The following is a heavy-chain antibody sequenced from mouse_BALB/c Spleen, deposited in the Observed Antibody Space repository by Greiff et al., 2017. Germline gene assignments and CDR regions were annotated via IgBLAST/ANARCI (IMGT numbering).Heavy chain of an antibody. Sequence: EVHLVESGGGLVKPGGSLKLSCAASGFTFSSYTMSWVRQTPEKRLEWVATISSGGSYTYYPDSVKGRFTISRDNAKNTLYLQMSSLKSEDTAMYYCTRGNYGSSPYYFDYWGQGTTLTVSS. CDR2: ISSGGSYT. CDR3: TRGNYGSSPYYFDY. CDR1: GFTFSSYT. J-gene: IGHJ2*01. V-gene: IGHV5-6-4*01. D-gene: IGHD1-1*01.